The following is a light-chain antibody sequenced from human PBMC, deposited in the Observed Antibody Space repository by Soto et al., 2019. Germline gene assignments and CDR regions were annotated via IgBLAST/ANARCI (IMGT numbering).Light chain of an antibody. CDR1: QSVSSY. CDR3: QQRSNWPLLT. CDR2: DAS. J-gene: IGKJ4*01. V-gene: IGKV3-11*01. Sequence: EIVLTQSPATLSLSPGESATLSCRASQSVSSYLAWYQQKPGQAPRLLIHDASNRATGIPARFSGSGSGTDFTLTISSLEPEDLAVYYCQQRSNWPLLTVGGGTKVEIK.